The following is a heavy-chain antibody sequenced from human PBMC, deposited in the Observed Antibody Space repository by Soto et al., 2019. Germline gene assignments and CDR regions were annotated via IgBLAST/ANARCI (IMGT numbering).Heavy chain of an antibody. CDR1: GYSFASYW. Sequence: HGESLKISCKGSGYSFASYWIGWVRQMPGKGLEWMGIIYPGDSDTRYSPSFQGQVTISADKSISTAYLQWNSLKASDTAMYYCARQAYCSSASCPTDYWGQGTLVTVSS. J-gene: IGHJ4*02. CDR2: IYPGDSDT. V-gene: IGHV5-51*01. D-gene: IGHD2-2*01. CDR3: ARQAYCSSASCPTDY.